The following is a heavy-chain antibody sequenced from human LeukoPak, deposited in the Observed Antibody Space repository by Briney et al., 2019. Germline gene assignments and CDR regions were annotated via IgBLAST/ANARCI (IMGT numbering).Heavy chain of an antibody. D-gene: IGHD6-13*01. CDR1: GGTFSSYV. CDR3: ASPAAAGLLYYFDY. J-gene: IGHJ4*02. V-gene: IGHV1-69*06. Sequence: SVKVSCKASGGTFSSYVISWVRQAPGQVLEWMGGIIPIFGTANYAQKFQGRVTITADKSTSTAYMELSSLRSEDTAVYYCASPAAAGLLYYFDYWGQGTLVTVSS. CDR2: IIPIFGTA.